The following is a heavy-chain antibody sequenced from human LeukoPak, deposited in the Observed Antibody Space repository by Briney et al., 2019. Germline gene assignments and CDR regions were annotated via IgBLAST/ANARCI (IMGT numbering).Heavy chain of an antibody. J-gene: IGHJ4*02. CDR3: ARDAFRVGSPYYGY. Sequence: GGSLRLSCAASGFTFSSYSMNWVRQAPGKGLEWVSSISSSSSYIYYADSVKGRFTISRDNAKNSLYLQMNSLRAEDTAVYYCARDAFRVGSPYYGYWGQGTLVTVSS. V-gene: IGHV3-21*01. CDR1: GFTFSSYS. D-gene: IGHD1-26*01. CDR2: ISSSSSYI.